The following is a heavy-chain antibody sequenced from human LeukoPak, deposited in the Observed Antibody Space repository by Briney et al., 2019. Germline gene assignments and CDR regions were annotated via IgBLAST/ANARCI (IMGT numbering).Heavy chain of an antibody. CDR3: AKSPKTGFLFDY. J-gene: IGHJ4*02. V-gene: IGHV3-66*01. D-gene: IGHD1-1*01. CDR2: VYGGVNT. Sequence: PGGSLRLSCAASGFTFSSYWIHWVRQAPGKGLEWVSVVYGGVNTVYADSVQGRFTISRDDSKNTLYLQMSSLRAEDTAVYYCAKSPKTGFLFDYWGKGTLVTVSS. CDR1: GFTFSSYW.